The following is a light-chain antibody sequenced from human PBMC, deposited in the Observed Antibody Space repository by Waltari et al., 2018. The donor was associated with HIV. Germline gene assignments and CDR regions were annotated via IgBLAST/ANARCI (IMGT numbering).Light chain of an antibody. Sequence: DIVMTQSPYSLPVSLGERATINCTSTRTLRARADNRKYLAWYQQKTRQPPKLLISWASTRESGIPDRFTGSGSGTEFTLTITRLQAEDVAVYPCQQYSRIPPSFGGGTKVDIK. V-gene: IGKV4-1*01. CDR1: RTLRARADNRKY. CDR3: QQYSRIPPS. J-gene: IGKJ4*01. CDR2: WAS.